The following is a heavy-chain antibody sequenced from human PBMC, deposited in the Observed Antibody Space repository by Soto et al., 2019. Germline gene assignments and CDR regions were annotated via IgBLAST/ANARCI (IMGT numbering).Heavy chain of an antibody. CDR3: ARGAVAGYYFDY. CDR2: ISSSSSYI. J-gene: IGHJ4*02. Sequence: EVQLVESGGGLVKPGGSLRLSCAASGLTFSSYSMNWVRQAPGKGLEWVSSISSSSSYIYYADSVKSRFTISRDNAKNSLYLQMNSLRAEDTAVYYCARGAVAGYYFDYWGQGTLVTVSS. D-gene: IGHD6-19*01. CDR1: GLTFSSYS. V-gene: IGHV3-21*01.